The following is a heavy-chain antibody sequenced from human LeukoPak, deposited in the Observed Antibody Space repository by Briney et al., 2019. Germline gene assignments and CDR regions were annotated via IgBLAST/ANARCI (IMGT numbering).Heavy chain of an antibody. V-gene: IGHV4-59*01. CDR3: ARQELVNWGFRWFDP. CDR1: GGSISTYY. Sequence: PSETLSLTCTVSGGSISTYYWNWIRQPPGKGLEWIGYIYYSGRTNYNPSLKSRVTISVDMSKNQFSLKLSSVTAADTAVYYCARQELVNWGFRWFDPWGQGTLVTVSS. J-gene: IGHJ5*02. CDR2: IYYSGRT. D-gene: IGHD7-27*01.